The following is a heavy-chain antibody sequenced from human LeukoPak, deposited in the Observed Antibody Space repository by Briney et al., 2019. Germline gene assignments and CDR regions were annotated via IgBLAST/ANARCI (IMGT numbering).Heavy chain of an antibody. Sequence: GGSLRLSCAASGFTFDDYGMSWVRQAPGKGLEWVSGINWNGGSTGYADSVKGRFTISRDNATTSMYLHTNRLRAEDTALSYCERTYSGYVWGTFDYWGQGTLVTVSS. CDR3: ERTYSGYVWGTFDY. CDR2: INWNGGST. D-gene: IGHD3-16*01. CDR1: GFTFDDYG. J-gene: IGHJ4*02. V-gene: IGHV3-20*04.